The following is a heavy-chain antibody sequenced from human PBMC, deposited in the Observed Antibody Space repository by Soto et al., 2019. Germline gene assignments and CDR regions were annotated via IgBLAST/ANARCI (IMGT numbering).Heavy chain of an antibody. CDR2: IKSKTDGATT. V-gene: IGHV3-15*06. CDR3: TTDFRVGGSGAY. CDR1: GFTFSNAW. J-gene: IGHJ4*02. Sequence: EVQLVEPGGKLVKPGWSLRLYCAASGFTFSNAWMSWVRQGPGKGLEWVGRIKSKTDGATTHYAANVKGRFTISRDDSKNTLYLQMTSRKTEDPAVYYCTTDFRVGGSGAYWGQGTRVTVSS. D-gene: IGHD3-3*01.